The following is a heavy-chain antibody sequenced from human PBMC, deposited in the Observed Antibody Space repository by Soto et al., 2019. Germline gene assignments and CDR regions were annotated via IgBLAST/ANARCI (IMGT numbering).Heavy chain of an antibody. CDR2: IYYSGST. CDR1: GGSISSGGYY. V-gene: IGHV4-31*03. Sequence: QVQLQESGPGLVKPSQTLSLTCTVSGGSISSGGYYWSWIRQHPGKGLEWIGYIYYSGSTYYNPSLKRRVTISVDTSKNQFALKLSSVTAADTAVYYCAREAYAQSGYYFDYWGQGTLVTVSS. CDR3: AREAYAQSGYYFDY. J-gene: IGHJ4*02. D-gene: IGHD1-26*01.